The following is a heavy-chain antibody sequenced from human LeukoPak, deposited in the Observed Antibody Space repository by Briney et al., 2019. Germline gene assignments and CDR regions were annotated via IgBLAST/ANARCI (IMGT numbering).Heavy chain of an antibody. Sequence: PGGSLRLSCAASGFTFSSYSMNWVRQAPGKGLEWVSSISSSSSYIYYADSVKGRFTISRDNAKNSLYLQMNSLRAEDTAVYYCARGPIAAAATYNWFDPWGQGTLVTVSS. D-gene: IGHD6-13*01. CDR3: ARGPIAAAATYNWFDP. V-gene: IGHV3-21*01. CDR1: GFTFSSYS. CDR2: ISSSSSYI. J-gene: IGHJ5*02.